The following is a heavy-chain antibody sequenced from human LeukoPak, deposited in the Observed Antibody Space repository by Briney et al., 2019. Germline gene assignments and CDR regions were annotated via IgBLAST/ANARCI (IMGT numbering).Heavy chain of an antibody. V-gene: IGHV3-43*02. Sequence: PGGSLRLSWAASGFTFDAYAMYWVRQAPGKGLECVSLIGGHGGSTYYADSVKGRFTISRDNSKNSLYLQMNSLRTEDTALYYCAKEHSASGSVDYWGQGTLVTVSS. CDR2: IGGHGGST. CDR1: GFTFDAYA. CDR3: AKEHSASGSVDY. J-gene: IGHJ4*02. D-gene: IGHD1-26*01.